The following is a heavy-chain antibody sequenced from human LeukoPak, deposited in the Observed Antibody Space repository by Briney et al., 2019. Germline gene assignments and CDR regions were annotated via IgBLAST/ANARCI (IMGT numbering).Heavy chain of an antibody. D-gene: IGHD6-13*01. CDR1: GFTFSSYG. CDR3: ARGGVKSSSWYPGAFDI. V-gene: IGHV4-59*12. CDR2: IYYSGST. J-gene: IGHJ3*02. Sequence: GSLRLSCAASGFTFSSYGMHWVRQAPGKGLEWIGYIYYSGSTNYNPSLKSRVTMSVDTSKNQFSLKLSSVTAADTAVYYCARGGVKSSSWYPGAFDIWGQGTMVTVSS.